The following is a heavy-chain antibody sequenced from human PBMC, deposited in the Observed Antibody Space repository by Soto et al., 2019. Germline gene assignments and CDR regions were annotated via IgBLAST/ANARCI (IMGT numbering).Heavy chain of an antibody. CDR2: ISAYNGNT. D-gene: IGHD4-4*01. Sequence: ASAWVSCKASGYTFTSYGISWVRQAPGQGLEWMGWISAYNGNTNYAQKLQGRVTMTTDTSTSTAYMELRGLRSDDTAVYYCARHGNYDYSNADYYYYMDVWGKGTTFTVSS. CDR3: ARHGNYDYSNADYYYYMDV. J-gene: IGHJ6*03. V-gene: IGHV1-18*01. CDR1: GYTFTSYG.